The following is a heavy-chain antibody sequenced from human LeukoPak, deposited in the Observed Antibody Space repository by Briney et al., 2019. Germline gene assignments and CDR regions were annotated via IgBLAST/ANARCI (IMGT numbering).Heavy chain of an antibody. CDR3: ARPRITRRANWFDP. CDR2: INHSGST. Sequence: SETLSLTCAVYGGSFSGYYWSWIRQPPGKGLEWIGEINHSGSTNYNPSLKSRVTISVDTSKNQFSLKLSSVTAADTAVYYCARPRITRRANWFDPWGQGTLVTVSS. V-gene: IGHV4-34*01. D-gene: IGHD3-10*01. CDR1: GGSFSGYY. J-gene: IGHJ5*02.